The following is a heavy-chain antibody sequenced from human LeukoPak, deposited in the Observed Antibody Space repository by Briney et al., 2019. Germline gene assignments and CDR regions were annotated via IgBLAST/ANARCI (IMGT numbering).Heavy chain of an antibody. D-gene: IGHD3-22*01. CDR1: GGSISTHF. V-gene: IGHV4-59*11. J-gene: IGHJ3*02. CDR2: IYYTGTS. Sequence: SETLSLTCTVSGGSISTHFWTWIRQPPGKGLEFIGHIYYTGTSNYNPSLKSRVTMSIDTAKNQFSLNLSSVTAADTAVYYCARDLNYYDGSTYYDAFDIWGQGTLVTVSS. CDR3: ARDLNYYDGSTYYDAFDI.